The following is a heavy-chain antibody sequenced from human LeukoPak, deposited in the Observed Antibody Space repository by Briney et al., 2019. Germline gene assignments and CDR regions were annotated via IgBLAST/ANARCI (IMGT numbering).Heavy chain of an antibody. D-gene: IGHD5-18*01. CDR3: ARDRDSYGQRPADY. Sequence: GGSLRLSCAASGFTFSSFAMNWVRQAPGKGLEWVSYISTSSNTIHYADSVKGRFTISRDNAKNSLYLQMNSLRAEDTAVYYCARDRDSYGQRPADYWGQGTLVTVSS. CDR2: ISTSSNTI. V-gene: IGHV3-48*04. J-gene: IGHJ4*02. CDR1: GFTFSSFA.